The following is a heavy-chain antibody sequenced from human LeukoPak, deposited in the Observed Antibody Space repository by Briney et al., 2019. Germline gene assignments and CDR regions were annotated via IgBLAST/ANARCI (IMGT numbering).Heavy chain of an antibody. V-gene: IGHV7-4-1*02. Sequence: ASVKVSCKASGYIFTSFAMHWVRQAPGQGLEWMGWINTNTGNPTYAQGFTGRFVFSLDTSVSTAYLQISSLKAEDTAVYFCARIRVRGVNPLGYWGQGTLVTVSS. CDR2: INTNTGNP. J-gene: IGHJ4*02. CDR3: ARIRVRGVNPLGY. D-gene: IGHD3-10*01. CDR1: GYIFTSFA.